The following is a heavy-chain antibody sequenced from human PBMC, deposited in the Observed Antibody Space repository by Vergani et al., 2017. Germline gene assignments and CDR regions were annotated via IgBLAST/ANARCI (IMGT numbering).Heavy chain of an antibody. Sequence: QVQLVESGGGVVQPGRSLRLSCAASGFTFSSYGMHWVRQAPGKGLEWVAVISYDGSNKYYADSVKGRFTISRDKSKNTLYLQMNSLRAEDTAVYYCASRPSGVDYWGQGTLVTVSS. CDR1: GFTFSSYG. J-gene: IGHJ4*02. CDR3: ASRPSGVDY. V-gene: IGHV3-30*03. CDR2: ISYDGSNK.